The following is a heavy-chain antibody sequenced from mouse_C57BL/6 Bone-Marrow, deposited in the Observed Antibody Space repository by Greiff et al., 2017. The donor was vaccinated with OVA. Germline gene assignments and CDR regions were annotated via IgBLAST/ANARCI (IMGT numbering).Heavy chain of an antibody. CDR2: IDPENGDT. V-gene: IGHV14-4*01. CDR3: TAIPYYYGSSYWYFDV. D-gene: IGHD1-1*01. CDR1: GFNIKDDY. J-gene: IGHJ1*03. Sequence: VQLKESGAELVRPGASVKLSCTASGFNIKDDYMHWVKQRPEQGLEWIGWIDPENGDTEYASKFQGKATITADTSSNTAYLQLSSLTSADTAVYYCTAIPYYYGSSYWYFDVWGTGTTVTVSS.